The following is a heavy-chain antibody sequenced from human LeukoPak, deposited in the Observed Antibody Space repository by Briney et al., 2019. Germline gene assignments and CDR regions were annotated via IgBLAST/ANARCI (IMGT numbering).Heavy chain of an antibody. CDR2: IYHSGST. D-gene: IGHD6-13*01. J-gene: IGHJ4*02. V-gene: IGHV4-38-2*02. Sequence: SETLSLTCTVSGYSISSGYYWGWIRPPPGKGLEWIGRIYHSGSTYYNPSLKSRVTISVDTSKNQFSLKLSSVTAADTAVYYCARDWHGWSSSWYYFDYWGQGTLVTVSS. CDR1: GYSISSGYY. CDR3: ARDWHGWSSSWYYFDY.